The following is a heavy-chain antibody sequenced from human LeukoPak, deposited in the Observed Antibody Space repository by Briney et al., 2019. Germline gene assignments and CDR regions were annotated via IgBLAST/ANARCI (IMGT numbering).Heavy chain of an antibody. CDR3: ARGIDYYDSSGYYYFDY. J-gene: IGHJ4*02. CDR1: GYTFTSYD. V-gene: IGHV1-8*01. CDR2: MNPNSGNT. D-gene: IGHD3-22*01. Sequence: ASVKVSCKASGYTFTSYDINWVRQATGQGLEWMGWMNPNSGNTGYAQKFQGRVTMTRNTSISTAYMELSSLRSEDTAVYYCARGIDYYDSSGYYYFDYWGQGTLATVSS.